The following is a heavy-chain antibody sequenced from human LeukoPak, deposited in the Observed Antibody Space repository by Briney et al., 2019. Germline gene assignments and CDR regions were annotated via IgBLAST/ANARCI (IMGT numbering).Heavy chain of an antibody. D-gene: IGHD2-2*01. CDR2: MYPNSGNT. J-gene: IGHJ4*02. CDR1: GYTFTSYD. Sequence: ASVKVSCKASGYTFTSYDINWVRQATGQGLEWMGWMYPNSGNTGYAQKFQGRVTMTRNTSISTAYMELSSLRSEDTAVYYCARRRYCSSTSCLDYWGQGTLVTVSS. CDR3: ARRRYCSSTSCLDY. V-gene: IGHV1-8*01.